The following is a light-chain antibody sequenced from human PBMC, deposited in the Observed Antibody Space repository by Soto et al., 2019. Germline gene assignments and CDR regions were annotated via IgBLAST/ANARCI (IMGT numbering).Light chain of an antibody. CDR1: QSVSSY. J-gene: IGKJ4*01. CDR3: QQRSNWPR. CDR2: DAS. Sequence: EIVLTQSPATLSLSPGERATLSCRASQSVSSYLAWYQQKPGQAPRLLIYDASNRATGIPARFSGSGSGTDFTLTISILEPEDFAVYYCQQRSNWPRFGGGTKVEIK. V-gene: IGKV3-11*01.